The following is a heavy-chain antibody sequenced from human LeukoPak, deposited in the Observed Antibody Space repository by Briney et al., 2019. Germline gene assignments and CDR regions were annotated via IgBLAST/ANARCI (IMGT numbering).Heavy chain of an antibody. CDR2: IYYSGST. D-gene: IGHD5-18*01. CDR3: ARPRGYSYAPLDY. Sequence: SETLSLTCTVSGGSISSSSYYWGWIRQPPGKGLEWIGSIYYSGSTYYNPSLKSRVTISVDTSKNQFSLKLSSVTAADTAVYYCARPRGYSYAPLDYWGQGTLVTVSS. V-gene: IGHV4-39*07. CDR1: GGSISSSSYY. J-gene: IGHJ4*02.